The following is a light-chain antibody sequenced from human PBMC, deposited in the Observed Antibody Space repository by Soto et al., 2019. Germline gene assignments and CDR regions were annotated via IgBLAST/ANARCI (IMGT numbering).Light chain of an antibody. Sequence: EIVLTQSPGTLSLSPGDRATLSCWASQSLTNPHLTWYQQRPGQAPRLLIYATSSRAAGIPDRFSGSGSGTDFTLTINRLEPEDSAVYYCQHSGAFGQGTKLEIK. CDR1: QSLTNPH. CDR2: ATS. J-gene: IGKJ2*01. V-gene: IGKV3-20*01. CDR3: QHSGA.